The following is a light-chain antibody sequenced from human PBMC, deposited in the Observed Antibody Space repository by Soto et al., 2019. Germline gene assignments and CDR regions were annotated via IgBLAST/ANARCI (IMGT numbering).Light chain of an antibody. J-gene: IGLJ2*01. Sequence: QSALTQPASVSGSPGQSITISCTGTSSDVGSYNLVSWYQQHPGKAPKFIIYEVTKRPSGVSNRFSGSKSGNTASLTISGLQAEDEADYYCCSYAGSRTFVVFGGRTKLTVL. V-gene: IGLV2-23*02. CDR2: EVT. CDR3: CSYAGSRTFVV. CDR1: SSDVGSYNL.